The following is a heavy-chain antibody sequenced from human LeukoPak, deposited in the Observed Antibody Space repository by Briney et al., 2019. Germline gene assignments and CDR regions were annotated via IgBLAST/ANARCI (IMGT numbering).Heavy chain of an antibody. CDR2: ISGSGGGI. Sequence: GGSPRLSCAVSGITLSNYGMSWVRQAPGKGLEWVAGISGSGGGINYADSVKGRFTISRDNPKNTLYLQMNSLRAEDTAVYFCAKRGVVIRVILVGFHKEAYYFDSWGQGALVTVSS. D-gene: IGHD3-22*01. CDR3: AKRGVVIRVILVGFHKEAYYFDS. CDR1: GITLSNYG. V-gene: IGHV3-23*01. J-gene: IGHJ4*02.